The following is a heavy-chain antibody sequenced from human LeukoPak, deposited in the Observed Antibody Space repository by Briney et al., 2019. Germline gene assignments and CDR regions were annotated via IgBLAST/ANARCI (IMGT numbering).Heavy chain of an antibody. Sequence: GGSLRLSCTASGFTFSAYAMMWVRQAPGKGPEWVSAIRGGGGSAFYADSVKGRFTISRDNSKYTLFLQMNSLRAEDAAVYYCARDPNGDYIGAFDMWGPGTMVTVSS. V-gene: IGHV3-23*01. D-gene: IGHD4-17*01. J-gene: IGHJ3*02. CDR3: ARDPNGDYIGAFDM. CDR1: GFTFSAYA. CDR2: IRGGGGSA.